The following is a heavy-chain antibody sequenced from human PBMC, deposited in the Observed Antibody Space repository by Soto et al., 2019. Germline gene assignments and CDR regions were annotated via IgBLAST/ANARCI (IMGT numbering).Heavy chain of an antibody. CDR1: GGSISSSSYY. J-gene: IGHJ4*02. V-gene: IGHV4-39*01. CDR3: AGSAYYYDSSGYTSY. D-gene: IGHD3-22*01. CDR2: IYYSGNI. Sequence: PSETLSLTCTVSGGSISSSSYYWGWIRQPPGKGLEWIGTIYYSGNIYYNPSLKSRVTISVDTAKNQFSLKLSSVTAADTAVYYCAGSAYYYDSSGYTSYWGQGTLVTVSS.